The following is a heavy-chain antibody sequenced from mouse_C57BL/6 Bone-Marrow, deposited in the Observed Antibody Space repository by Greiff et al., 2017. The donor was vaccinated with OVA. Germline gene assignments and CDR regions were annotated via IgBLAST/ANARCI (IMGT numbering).Heavy chain of an antibody. Sequence: QVQLQQPGAELVKPGASVKMSCKASGYTFTSYWITWVKQRPGQGLEWIGDIYPGSGSTNYNEKFKSKATLTVDTSSSTAYMQLSSLTSEDSAVYYCARSFTTAYYFDYWAKAPLSQSPQ. CDR1: GYTFTSYW. D-gene: IGHD1-2*01. CDR2: IYPGSGST. CDR3: ARSFTTAYYFDY. J-gene: IGHJ2*01. V-gene: IGHV1-55*01.